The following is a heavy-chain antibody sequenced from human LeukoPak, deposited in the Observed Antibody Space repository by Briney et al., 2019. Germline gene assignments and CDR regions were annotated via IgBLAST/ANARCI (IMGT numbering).Heavy chain of an antibody. CDR1: GYTFTGYY. Sequence: ASVKVSCKASGYTFTGYYMHWVRQAPGQGLEWMGWINPNSGGTNYAQKFQGRVTMTRDTSTSTAHMELSRLRSDDTAVYYCARIACSGGSCYLNVDSYYYGMDVWGQGTTVTVSS. CDR2: INPNSGGT. D-gene: IGHD2-15*01. J-gene: IGHJ6*02. V-gene: IGHV1-2*02. CDR3: ARIACSGGSCYLNVDSYYYGMDV.